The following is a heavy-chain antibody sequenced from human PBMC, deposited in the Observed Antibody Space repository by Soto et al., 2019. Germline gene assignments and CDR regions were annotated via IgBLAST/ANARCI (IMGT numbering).Heavy chain of an antibody. CDR2: IRNKANSYTT. V-gene: IGHV3-72*01. CDR1: GFTFSDHY. Sequence: GGSLRLSCAASGFTFSDHYMDWVRQAPGKGLEWVGRIRNKANSYTTNYAASVEGRFTISRDDSKNLLYLQMNSLKTEDTAVYYCATYYYDSSGYYFDDWGQGTLVTVSS. CDR3: ATYYYDSSGYYFDD. J-gene: IGHJ4*02. D-gene: IGHD3-22*01.